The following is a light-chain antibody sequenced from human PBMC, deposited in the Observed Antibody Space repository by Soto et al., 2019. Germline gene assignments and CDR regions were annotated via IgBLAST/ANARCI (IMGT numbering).Light chain of an antibody. Sequence: QSALTQPASVSGSPGQSITISCTGTSSDVGGYNFVSWYQQHPDKAPKLMIYEVSNRPSGVSNRFSGSKSGNTASLTISGLQAEDAADYSCSSYSSSSTLVFGGGTKVTVL. V-gene: IGLV2-14*01. CDR1: SSDVGGYNF. CDR2: EVS. J-gene: IGLJ2*01. CDR3: SSYSSSSTLV.